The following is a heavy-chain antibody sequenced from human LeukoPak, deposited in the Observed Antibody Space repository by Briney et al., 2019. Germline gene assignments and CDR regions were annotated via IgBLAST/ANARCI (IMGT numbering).Heavy chain of an antibody. V-gene: IGHV4-34*01. CDR3: ATYYGSGRDY. D-gene: IGHD3-10*01. Sequence: SETLSLTCAVYGGSFSGYYWSWIRQPPGKGLEWIGEINHSGSTNYNPSLKSRVTISVDTSKNQFSLKLSSVTAADTAVYYCATYYGSGRDYWGQGTLVTVSS. J-gene: IGHJ4*02. CDR1: GGSFSGYY. CDR2: INHSGST.